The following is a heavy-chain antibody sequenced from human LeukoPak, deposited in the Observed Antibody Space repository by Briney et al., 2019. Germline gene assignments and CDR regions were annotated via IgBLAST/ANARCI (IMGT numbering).Heavy chain of an antibody. CDR2: ISYDATNK. CDR3: ARDQDVAAAGTWGSLDY. D-gene: IGHD6-13*01. V-gene: IGHV3-30*03. J-gene: IGHJ4*02. CDR1: GFTFSYYG. Sequence: GGSLRLSCAASGFTFSYYGIHWVRQAPGKGLEWVAVISYDATNKYYTDSVKGRFTISRNNSKNTLYLQMNSLRAEDTAVYYCARDQDVAAAGTWGSLDYWGQGTLVTVSS.